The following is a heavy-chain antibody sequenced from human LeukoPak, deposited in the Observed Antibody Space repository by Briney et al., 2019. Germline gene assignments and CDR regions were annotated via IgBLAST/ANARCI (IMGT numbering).Heavy chain of an antibody. D-gene: IGHD5-18*01. CDR1: GGSFSGYY. Sequence: PSETLSLTCAVYGGSFSGYYWSWIRQPPGKGLEWIGEINHSGSTNYNPSLKSRVTISVDTSKNQFSLKLSSVTAADTAVYYCARGPRGYSYGPRPFDYWGQGTLVTVSS. CDR2: INHSGST. J-gene: IGHJ4*02. CDR3: ARGPRGYSYGPRPFDY. V-gene: IGHV4-34*01.